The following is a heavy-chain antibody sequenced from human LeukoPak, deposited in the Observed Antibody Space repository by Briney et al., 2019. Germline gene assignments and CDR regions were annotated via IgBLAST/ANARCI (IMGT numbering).Heavy chain of an antibody. CDR1: GTKFSDYV. CDR2: IRGRAYGGTE. D-gene: IGHD1-26*01. Sequence: SLRLSCIVSGTKFSDYVMTCVRPAPGEGLEWVGFIRGRAYGGTEEYGASVKGRFTFSRDDSKSTAYLQMNSLKNDDTAIYYCARGDGGSHYCYYYGLDVWGQGTTVTVSS. J-gene: IGHJ6*02. CDR3: ARGDGGSHYCYYYGLDV. V-gene: IGHV3-49*04.